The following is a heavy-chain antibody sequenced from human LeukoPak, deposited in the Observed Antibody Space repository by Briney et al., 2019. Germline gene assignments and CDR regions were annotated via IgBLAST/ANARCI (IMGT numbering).Heavy chain of an antibody. J-gene: IGHJ1*01. Sequence: ASVKVSCKASGGTFSSYAISWVRQAPGQGLEWMGRIIPIFGTANYAQKFQGRVTITTDESTSTAYMELSSLRSEDTAVYYCATEGLQQTPPDFQHWGQGTLVTVSS. V-gene: IGHV1-69*05. CDR3: ATEGLQQTPPDFQH. D-gene: IGHD6-13*01. CDR1: GGTFSSYA. CDR2: IIPIFGTA.